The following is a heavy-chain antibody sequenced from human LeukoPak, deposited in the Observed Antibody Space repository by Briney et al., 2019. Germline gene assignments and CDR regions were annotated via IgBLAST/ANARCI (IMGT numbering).Heavy chain of an antibody. D-gene: IGHD6-13*01. CDR1: GGSIISYY. CDR3: ARGLDSSLQASFDY. CDR2: IYYSRSP. J-gene: IGHJ4*02. Sequence: SETLSLTCTGSGGSIISYYWSWIRQPPGKGLEWIGYIYYSRSPNYNPSLKSRVTISVHTSKHQFSLKLSSVTAADTAVYYCARGLDSSLQASFDYWGQGTLVTVSS. V-gene: IGHV4-59*12.